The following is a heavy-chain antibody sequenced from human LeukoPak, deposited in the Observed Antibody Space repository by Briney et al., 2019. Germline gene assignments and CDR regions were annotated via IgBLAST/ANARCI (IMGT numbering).Heavy chain of an antibody. CDR3: ARARIVVETYDY. CDR1: GGSISSSSYY. Sequence: SETLSLTCTVSGGSISSSSYYWGWIRQPPGKGLEWIGSIYYSGSTYYNPSLKSRVTISVDTSKNQFSLKLSSVTAADMAVYYCARARIVVETYDYWGQGTLVTVSS. D-gene: IGHD3-22*01. J-gene: IGHJ4*02. V-gene: IGHV4-39*01. CDR2: IYYSGST.